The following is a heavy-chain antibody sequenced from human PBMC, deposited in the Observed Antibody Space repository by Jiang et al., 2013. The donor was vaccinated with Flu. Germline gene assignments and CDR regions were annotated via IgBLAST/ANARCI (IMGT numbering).Heavy chain of an antibody. Sequence: VQLVESGAEVKKPGASVKVSCKASGYTFTSYDINWVRQATGQGLEWMGWMNPNSGNTGYAQKFQGRVTMTRNTSISTAYMELSSLRSEDTAVYYCATSGDYVDYYGMDVWGQGTTVTVSS. CDR2: MNPNSGNT. V-gene: IGHV1-8*01. CDR3: ATSGDYVDYYGMDV. CDR1: GYTFTSYD. D-gene: IGHD4-17*01. J-gene: IGHJ6*02.